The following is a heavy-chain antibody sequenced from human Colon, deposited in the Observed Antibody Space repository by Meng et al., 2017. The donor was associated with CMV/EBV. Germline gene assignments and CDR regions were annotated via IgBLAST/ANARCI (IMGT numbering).Heavy chain of an antibody. CDR1: GRGFTSSW. Sequence: GESLKISCKGSGRGFTSSWIGWVRQRPGKGLEWMGIIYPGNSDTRYSPSFEGQVTMSFDKSISTAYLHWNSLKASDTAMYYCARAIVVVPAALRGVWFDPWGQGTLVTVSS. CDR2: IYPGNSDT. V-gene: IGHV5-51*01. J-gene: IGHJ5*02. CDR3: ARAIVVVPAALRGVWFDP. D-gene: IGHD2-2*02.